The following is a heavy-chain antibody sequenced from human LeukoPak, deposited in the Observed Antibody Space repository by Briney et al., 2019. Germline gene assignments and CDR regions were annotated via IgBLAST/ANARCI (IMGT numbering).Heavy chain of an antibody. J-gene: IGHJ6*02. CDR1: GGTFSSYA. Sequence: SVKVSCKASGGTFSSYAISWVRQAPGQGLEWMGGIIPIFGTANYAQKFQGRVTITADESTSTAYMELSSLRSEDTAVYYCERDQVSRDTAMVPYYYYGMDVWGQGTTVTVSS. CDR3: ERDQVSRDTAMVPYYYYGMDV. V-gene: IGHV1-69*13. D-gene: IGHD5-18*01. CDR2: IIPIFGTA.